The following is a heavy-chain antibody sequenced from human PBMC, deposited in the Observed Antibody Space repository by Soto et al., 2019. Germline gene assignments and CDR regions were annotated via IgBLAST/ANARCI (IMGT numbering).Heavy chain of an antibody. CDR2: IYYSGST. CDR3: MTDRQFRPAY. V-gene: IGHV4-59*12. J-gene: IGHJ4*02. CDR1: GGSISSYY. Sequence: PSETLSLTCTVSGGSISSYYWSWIRQPPGKGLEWIGYIYYSGSTNYNPSLKSRVTISVDTSKNQLSLKLSSVTAADTGVYYCMTDRQFRPAYWGQGTLVTVSS.